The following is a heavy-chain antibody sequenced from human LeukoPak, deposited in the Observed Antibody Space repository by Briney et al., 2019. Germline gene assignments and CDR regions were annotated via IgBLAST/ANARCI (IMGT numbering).Heavy chain of an antibody. CDR1: GGTFSSYA. J-gene: IGHJ4*02. Sequence: VNGYCKASGGTFSSYAISWVRQAPGQGLEWMGGIIPIFGTANYAQKFQGRVTITADESTSTAYMELSSLRSEDTAVYYCARDGGLGYCSGGSCYSPFSYWGQGTLVTASS. V-gene: IGHV1-69*13. D-gene: IGHD2-15*01. CDR2: IIPIFGTA. CDR3: ARDGGLGYCSGGSCYSPFSY.